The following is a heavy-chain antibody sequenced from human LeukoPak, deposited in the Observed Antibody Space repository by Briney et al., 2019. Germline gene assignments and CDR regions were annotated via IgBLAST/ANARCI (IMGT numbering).Heavy chain of an antibody. CDR1: KFTFSSYW. CDR3: ARVLLGSWDWFDP. Sequence: GGSLRLSCAASKFTFSSYWMHWVRHAPGKGLVWVSRINPDGSTTNYADSVKGRFTISRDNAKNTLYLQMNSLRAEDTAVYYCARVLLGSWDWFDPWGQGTLVTVSS. CDR2: INPDGSTT. V-gene: IGHV3-74*01. J-gene: IGHJ5*02. D-gene: IGHD3-10*01.